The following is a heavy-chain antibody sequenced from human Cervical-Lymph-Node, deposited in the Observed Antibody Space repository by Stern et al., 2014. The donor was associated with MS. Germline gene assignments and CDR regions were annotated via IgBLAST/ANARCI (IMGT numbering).Heavy chain of an antibody. CDR3: ARGGGTDSPTYDY. J-gene: IGHJ4*02. CDR2: TFHPGDP. CDR1: GASLSGANW. Sequence: QVQLQESGPGLVKPSGTLSLTCTVSGASLSGANWWTWVRQPPGKGLEWIGETFHPGDPTYNPSLRSRAVMLVDSSKGQFSLQLTSVTAADTAVYYCARGGGTDSPTYDYWGQGTLVTVS. D-gene: IGHD3-16*01. V-gene: IGHV4/OR15-8*02.